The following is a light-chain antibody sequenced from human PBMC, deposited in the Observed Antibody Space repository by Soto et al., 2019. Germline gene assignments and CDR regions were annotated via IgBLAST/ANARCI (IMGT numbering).Light chain of an antibody. Sequence: DIQMTQSPSSLSASVGDRVTITCQASQDISNYLNWYQQKPGKAPKLLIYDASNLETGVPSRFSGRGSVTDFTFTISSPQPEDIATYYCLQNDILPPTFGQGTKLEIK. CDR3: LQNDILPPT. V-gene: IGKV1-33*01. CDR2: DAS. CDR1: QDISNY. J-gene: IGKJ2*01.